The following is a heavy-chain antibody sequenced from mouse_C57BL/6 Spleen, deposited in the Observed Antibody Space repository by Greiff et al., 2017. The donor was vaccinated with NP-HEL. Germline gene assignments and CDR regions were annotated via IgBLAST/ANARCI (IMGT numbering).Heavy chain of an antibody. CDR2: IDPNSGGT. V-gene: IGHV1-72*01. Sequence: QVQLQQPGAELVKPGASVKLSCKASGYTFTSYWMHWVKQRPGRGLEWIGRIDPNSGGTKYNEKFKSKATLTVDKPSSTAYMQLSSLTSEDSAVYYCARSPFITTVVAPYAMDYWGQGTSVTVSS. J-gene: IGHJ4*01. D-gene: IGHD1-1*01. CDR3: ARSPFITTVVAPYAMDY. CDR1: GYTFTSYW.